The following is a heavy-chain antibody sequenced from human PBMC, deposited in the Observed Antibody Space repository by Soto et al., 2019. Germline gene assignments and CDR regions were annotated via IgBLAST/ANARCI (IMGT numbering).Heavy chain of an antibody. J-gene: IGHJ6*02. CDR3: ARHGAPVEGGPDYYYYYGMDV. CDR2: IDPSDSYT. CDR1: GYSFTSYW. Sequence: PGESLKISCKGSGYSFTSYWISWVRQMPGKGLEWMGRIDPSDSYTNYSPSFQGHVTISADKSISTAYLQWSSLKASDTAMYYCARHGAPVEGGPDYYYYYGMDVWGQGTTVTVSS. D-gene: IGHD1-26*01. V-gene: IGHV5-10-1*01.